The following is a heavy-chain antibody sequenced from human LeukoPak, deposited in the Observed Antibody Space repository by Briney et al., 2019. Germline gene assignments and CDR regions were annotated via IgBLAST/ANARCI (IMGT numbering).Heavy chain of an antibody. V-gene: IGHV3-49*04. J-gene: IGHJ3*02. CDR3: TRELNYGSGSYYNPDAFDI. Sequence: PGGSLRLSCAASGFTFSSYWMSWVRQAPGKGLEWVGFIRSKAYGGTTEYAASVKGRFTISRDDSKSIAYLQMNSLKTEDTAVYYCTRELNYGSGSYYNPDAFDIWGQGTMVTVSS. CDR1: GFTFSSYW. CDR2: IRSKAYGGTT. D-gene: IGHD3-10*01.